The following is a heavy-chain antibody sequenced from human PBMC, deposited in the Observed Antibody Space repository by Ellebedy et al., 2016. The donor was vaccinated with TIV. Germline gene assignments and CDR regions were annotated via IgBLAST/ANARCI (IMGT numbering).Heavy chain of an antibody. CDR1: GFTFDDYA. CDR3: AISSSRSEYFQH. CDR2: ISWNSGSI. V-gene: IGHV3-9*01. Sequence: SLKISXAASGFTFDDYAMHWVRQAPGKGLEWVSGISWNSGSIGYADSVKGRFTISRDNAKNSLYLQMNSLRAEDTALYYCAISSSRSEYFQHWGQGTLVTVSS. D-gene: IGHD2-2*01. J-gene: IGHJ1*01.